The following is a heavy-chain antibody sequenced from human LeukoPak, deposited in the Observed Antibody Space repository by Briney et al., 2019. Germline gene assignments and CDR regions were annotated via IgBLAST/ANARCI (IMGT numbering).Heavy chain of an antibody. D-gene: IGHD2-15*01. CDR3: AKDRLGYCSGGSCYSPNWFDP. Sequence: GGSLRLSCAASGFTFSSYGMHWVRQAPGKGLEWVAFIRYDGSNKYYADSVKGRFTISRDNSKNTLYPQMNSLRAEDTAVYYCAKDRLGYCSGGSCYSPNWFDPWGQGTLVTVSS. J-gene: IGHJ5*02. CDR2: IRYDGSNK. CDR1: GFTFSSYG. V-gene: IGHV3-30*02.